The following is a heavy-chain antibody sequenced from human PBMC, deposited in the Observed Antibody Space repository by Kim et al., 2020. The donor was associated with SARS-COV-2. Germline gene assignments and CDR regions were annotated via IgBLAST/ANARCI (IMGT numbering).Heavy chain of an antibody. CDR3: ARVRWELRGFDY. V-gene: IGHV1-18*01. D-gene: IGHD1-26*01. Sequence: NYAQKLQGRVTMTTDTSTSTAYMELRSLRSDDTAVYYCARVRWELRGFDYWGQGTLVTVSS. J-gene: IGHJ4*02.